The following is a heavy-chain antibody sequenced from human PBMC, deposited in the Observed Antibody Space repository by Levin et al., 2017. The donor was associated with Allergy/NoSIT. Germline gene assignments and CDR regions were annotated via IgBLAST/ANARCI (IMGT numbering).Heavy chain of an antibody. Sequence: ASVKVSCKASGYTFKNYGISWVRQAPGQGLEWMGWISTHNGNTNYAQSFQGRVTMTTDTSTSTADMALRSLISDHTAVYYCARFVVTPVSYFYMDVWGKGTTVTGAS. CDR3: ARFVVTPVSYFYMDV. V-gene: IGHV1-18*01. CDR1: GYTFKNYG. D-gene: IGHD2-2*01. J-gene: IGHJ6*03. CDR2: ISTHNGNT.